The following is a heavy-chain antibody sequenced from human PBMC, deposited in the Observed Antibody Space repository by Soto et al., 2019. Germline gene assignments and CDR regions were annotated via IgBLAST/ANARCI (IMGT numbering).Heavy chain of an antibody. D-gene: IGHD6-13*01. CDR2: IYYSGST. V-gene: IGHV4-59*01. CDR1: GGSISSYY. Sequence: PSETLSLTCTVSGGSISSYYWNWIRQPPGKGLEWIGYIYYSGSTNYNPSLKSRVTISADTSKNQFSLKLSSVTAADPAVYYCARDGCPGIAAPRTGSCSDPWRQRTLVTVSS. J-gene: IGHJ5*02. CDR3: ARDGCPGIAAPRTGSCSDP.